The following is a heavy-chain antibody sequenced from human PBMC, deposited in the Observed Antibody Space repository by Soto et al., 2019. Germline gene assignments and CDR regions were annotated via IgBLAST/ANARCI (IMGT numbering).Heavy chain of an antibody. CDR2: ISGSGGST. CDR1: VFTFSSYA. V-gene: IGHV3-23*01. Sequence: GGSLRLSCAASVFTFSSYAMSWVRQAPGKGLEWVSAISGSGGSTYYADSVKGRFTISRDNSKNTLYLQMNSLRAEDTAVYYCAKDVRVVPAAIFDYWGQGTLVTVPQ. J-gene: IGHJ4*02. D-gene: IGHD2-2*01. CDR3: AKDVRVVPAAIFDY.